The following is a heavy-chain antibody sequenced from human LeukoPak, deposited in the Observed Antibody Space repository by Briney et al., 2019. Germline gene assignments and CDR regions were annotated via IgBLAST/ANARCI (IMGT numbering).Heavy chain of an antibody. CDR2: IYYSGST. CDR3: ARDTSGYYLYYYYGMDV. CDR1: GVSISSSSYY. J-gene: IGHJ6*02. V-gene: IGHV4-39*01. D-gene: IGHD3-3*01. Sequence: SETLSLTCTVSGVSISSSSYYWGWIRQPPGKGLEWIGSIYYSGSTYYNPSLKSRVTISVDTSKNQFSLKLSSVTAADTAVYYCARDTSGYYLYYYYGMDVWGQGTTVTVSS.